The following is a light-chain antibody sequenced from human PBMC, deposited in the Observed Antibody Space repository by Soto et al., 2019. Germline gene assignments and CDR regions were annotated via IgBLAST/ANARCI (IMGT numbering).Light chain of an antibody. CDR1: QSINSRY. Sequence: EIVLTQSPGTLSLSPGERATLSCRASQSINSRYLAWYQQKPGQAPRLLIYGASSRATGSPDRFSGSGSGTDFSLTISRLEPEDFAVYYCQQFGSSPGFTFGPGTKVDIK. CDR2: GAS. CDR3: QQFGSSPGFT. J-gene: IGKJ3*01. V-gene: IGKV3-20*01.